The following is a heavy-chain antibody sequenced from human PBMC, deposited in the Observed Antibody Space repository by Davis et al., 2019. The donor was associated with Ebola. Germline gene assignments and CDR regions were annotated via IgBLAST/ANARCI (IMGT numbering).Heavy chain of an antibody. J-gene: IGHJ4*02. CDR2: ISSDSDYI. CDR1: GFTFSTYS. D-gene: IGHD3-22*01. Sequence: GGSLRLSCAASGFTFSTYSMSWVRQAPGKALEWVSSISSDSDYIYYADSAKGRFTISRENAKNSLYLQMNSLRAGDTAVYYCARSLRITMIVEEYYFDYWGQGTLVTVSS. CDR3: ARSLRITMIVEEYYFDY. V-gene: IGHV3-21*01.